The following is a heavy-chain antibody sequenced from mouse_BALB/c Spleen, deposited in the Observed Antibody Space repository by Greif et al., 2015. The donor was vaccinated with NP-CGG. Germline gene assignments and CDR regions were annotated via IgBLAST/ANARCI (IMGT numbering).Heavy chain of an antibody. CDR1: GYAFSSSW. D-gene: IGHD2-1*01. CDR3: ALSTMPIYYAMDY. V-gene: IGHV1-82*01. J-gene: IGHJ4*01. Sequence: VQLQQSGPELVKPGASVKISCKASGYAFSSSWMNWVKQRPGQGLEWIGRIYPGDGDTNYNGKFKGKATLTADKSSSTAYMQLSSLTSVDSAVYFCALSTMPIYYAMDYWGQGTSVTVSS. CDR2: IYPGDGDT.